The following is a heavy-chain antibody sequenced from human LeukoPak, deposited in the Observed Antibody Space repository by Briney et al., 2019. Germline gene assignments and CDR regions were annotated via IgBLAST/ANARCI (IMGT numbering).Heavy chain of an antibody. CDR3: ARVRSYYDSSGYDY. CDR1: GFTFTTYA. CDR2: IGSSGGRT. V-gene: IGHV3-23*01. J-gene: IGHJ4*02. D-gene: IGHD3-22*01. Sequence: PGGSLRLSCVASGFTFTTYAMTWVRQAPGKGLEWVSTIGSSGGRTFYADSVKGRFTISRDNSKNTLFLQMNSLRAEDTAVYYCARVRSYYDSSGYDYWGQGTLVTVSS.